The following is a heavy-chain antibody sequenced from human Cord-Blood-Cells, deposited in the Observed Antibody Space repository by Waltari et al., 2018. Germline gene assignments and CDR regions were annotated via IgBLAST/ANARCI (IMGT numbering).Heavy chain of an antibody. Sequence: EVQLLESGGGLVQPGGSLRPSCAASGFTFSSYAMSWVRQAPGRGRGWVSAISGIGGSTYYADSVKGRFTIARDNSKNTLYLQRNSLRAEDTAVYYCAKEESDYWGQGTLVTVSS. D-gene: IGHD3-10*01. V-gene: IGHV3-23*01. J-gene: IGHJ4*02. CDR1: GFTFSSYA. CDR3: AKEESDY. CDR2: ISGIGGST.